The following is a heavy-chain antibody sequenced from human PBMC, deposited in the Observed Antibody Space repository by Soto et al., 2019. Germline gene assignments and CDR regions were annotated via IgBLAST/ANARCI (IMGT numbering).Heavy chain of an antibody. CDR1: GYTFTSYY. CDR2: INPSGGST. V-gene: IGHV1-46*01. D-gene: IGHD3-10*01. Sequence: ASVKVSCKASGYTFTSYYMHWVRQAPGQGLEWMGIINPSGGSTSYAQKFQGRVTMTRDTSTSTVYMELSIMRSEDKAVYCCAREAGISMVQGPNYWGQGTLVTVSS. J-gene: IGHJ4*02. CDR3: AREAGISMVQGPNY.